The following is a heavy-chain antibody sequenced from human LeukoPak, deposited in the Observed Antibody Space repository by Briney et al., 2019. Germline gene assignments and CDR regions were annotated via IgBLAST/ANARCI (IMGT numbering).Heavy chain of an antibody. V-gene: IGHV4-31*03. D-gene: IGHD3-10*01. CDR2: IYYSGST. J-gene: IGHJ5*02. CDR3: ARCPLVRGVILPWFDP. Sequence: SQTLSLTCTVSGGSISSGGYYWSWIRQHPGKGLEWIGYIYYSGSTYYNPSLKSRVSISVDTSKNQFSLKLSSVTAADTAVYYCARCPLVRGVILPWFDPWGQGTLVIVSS. CDR1: GGSISSGGYY.